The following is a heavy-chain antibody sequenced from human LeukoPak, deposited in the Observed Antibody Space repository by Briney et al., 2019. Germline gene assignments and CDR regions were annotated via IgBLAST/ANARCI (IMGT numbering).Heavy chain of an antibody. CDR3: ARSRLKTGYSSTLDY. CDR2: INHSGST. Sequence: EPSETLSLTCAVYGGSFSGYYWSWIRQPPGKGLEWIGEINHSGSTNYNPSLKSRVTISVDTSKNQFSLKLSSVTAADTAVYYCARSRLKTGYSSTLDYWGQGTLVTVSS. D-gene: IGHD6-13*01. V-gene: IGHV4-34*01. J-gene: IGHJ4*02. CDR1: GGSFSGYY.